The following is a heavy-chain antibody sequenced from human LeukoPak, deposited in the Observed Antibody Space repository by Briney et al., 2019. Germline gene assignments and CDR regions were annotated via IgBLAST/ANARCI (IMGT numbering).Heavy chain of an antibody. CDR2: IYSGGST. CDR3: ARIGYSSSSFDY. J-gene: IGHJ4*02. D-gene: IGHD6-6*01. CDR1: GFTFSSYA. V-gene: IGHV3-66*01. Sequence: GGSLRLSCAASGFTFSSYAMSWVRQAPGKGLEWVSVIYSGGSTYFADSVKGRFTISRDNSKNTLYLQMNSLRAEDTAVYYCARIGYSSSSFDYWGQGTLVTVSS.